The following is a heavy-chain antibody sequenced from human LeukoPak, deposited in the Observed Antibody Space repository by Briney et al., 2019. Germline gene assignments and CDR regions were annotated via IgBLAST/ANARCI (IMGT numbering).Heavy chain of an antibody. CDR3: AGGVTAAEYDF. D-gene: IGHD6-13*01. CDR2: IYYSGTT. CDR1: GDFHSSFY. Sequence: SETLSLTFIGSGDFHSSFYWPWIRQPPGKGLEWVGYIYYSGTTYYNPSLRRRVTMSVDSSKNQISLKLTSLTAADTAVYFCAGGVTAAEYDFWGQGTLVTVSS. V-gene: IGHV4-59*08. J-gene: IGHJ4*02.